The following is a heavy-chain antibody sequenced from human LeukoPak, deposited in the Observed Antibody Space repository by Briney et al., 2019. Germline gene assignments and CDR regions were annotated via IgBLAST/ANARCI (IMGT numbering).Heavy chain of an antibody. CDR2: IYHSGST. J-gene: IGHJ4*02. CDR3: ARAGGGSNFDY. Sequence: SETLSLTCAISGGSISSGGYSWSWIRQPPGKGLEWIGYIYHSGSTYYNPSLKSRVTISVDRSKNQFSLKLSSVTAADTAVYYCARAGGGSNFDYWGQGTLVTVSS. D-gene: IGHD2-15*01. CDR1: GGSISSGGYS. V-gene: IGHV4-30-2*01.